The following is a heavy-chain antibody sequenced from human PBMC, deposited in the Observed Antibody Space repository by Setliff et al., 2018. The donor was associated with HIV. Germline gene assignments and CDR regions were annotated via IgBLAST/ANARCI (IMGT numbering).Heavy chain of an antibody. CDR1: GFTFSSYA. V-gene: IGHV3-23*03. J-gene: IGHJ4*02. D-gene: IGHD3-16*01. CDR2: IYSDGSST. CDR3: AKGGTVWGSYDYFDY. Sequence: GGSLRLSCAASGFTFSSYAMSWVRQAPGKGLEWVSVIYSDGSSTYYADFVKGRFTISRDNFKNTLYLQMNSLRAEDTAVYYCAKGGTVWGSYDYFDYWGQGTLVTVSS.